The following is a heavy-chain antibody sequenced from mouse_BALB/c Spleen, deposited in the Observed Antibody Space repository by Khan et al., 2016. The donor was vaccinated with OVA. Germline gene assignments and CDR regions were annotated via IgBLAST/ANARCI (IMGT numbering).Heavy chain of an antibody. CDR2: INPSNGYT. J-gene: IGHJ3*01. D-gene: IGHD2-14*01. CDR3: VRDGTYHRNDGWFAY. V-gene: IGHV1-4*01. CDR1: GYTFTSYT. Sequence: QVQLKQSGAELARPGASVKMSCKASGYTFTSYTIHWIKKRPGQGLEWIGYINPSNGYTNYNQKFKDKATLNTDKSSTTAYLQLSSLTSDDSAVXTCVRDGTYHRNDGWFAYWGQGTLVTVSA.